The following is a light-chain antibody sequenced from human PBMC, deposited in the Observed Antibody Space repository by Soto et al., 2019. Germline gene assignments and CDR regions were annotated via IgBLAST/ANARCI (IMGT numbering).Light chain of an antibody. CDR2: EVS. CDR3: CSYAGTKTLV. V-gene: IGLV2-8*01. J-gene: IGLJ2*01. CDR1: IGDIGSYYY. Sequence: QSALTQPPSASGSLGQSVTISCTGTIGDIGSYYYVSWYQQHPGKAPKLIIYEVSERPSGVPDRFSGSKSGNTASLTVSGLQAGDEADYYCCSYAGTKTLVFGGGTQLTVL.